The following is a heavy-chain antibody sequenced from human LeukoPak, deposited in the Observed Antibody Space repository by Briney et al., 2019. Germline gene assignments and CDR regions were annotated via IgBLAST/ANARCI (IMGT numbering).Heavy chain of an antibody. CDR1: GFTFSSYS. D-gene: IGHD2-2*01. J-gene: IGHJ5*02. CDR3: ARGACSSTSCPFWFDP. CDR2: ISSSSSYI. Sequence: GGSLRLSCAASGFTFSSYSVNWVRPAPRKGLEWVSSISSSSSYIYYADSVKGRFTISRDNAKNSLYLQMNSLGAEDTAVYYCARGACSSTSCPFWFDPWGQGTLVTVSS. V-gene: IGHV3-21*01.